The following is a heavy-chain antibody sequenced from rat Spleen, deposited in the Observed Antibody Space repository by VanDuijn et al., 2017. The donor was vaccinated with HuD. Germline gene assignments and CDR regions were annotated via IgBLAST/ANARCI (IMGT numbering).Heavy chain of an antibody. CDR2: ISIGGGST. CDR1: GFTFSDYY. J-gene: IGHJ2*01. CDR3: TTDRLGADYFDY. D-gene: IGHD5-1*01. Sequence: EVQLVESGGGLVQPGGSLKLSCKASGFTFSDYYMAWVRQAPTKGLEWVAYISIGGGSTYYRDSVKGRFTISRDNAKSTLYLQMDSLRSEDTATYYCTTDRLGADYFDYWGQGVMVTVSS. V-gene: IGHV5-27*01.